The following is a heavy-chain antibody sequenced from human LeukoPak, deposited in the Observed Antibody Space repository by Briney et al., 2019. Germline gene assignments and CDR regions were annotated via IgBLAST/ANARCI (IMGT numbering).Heavy chain of an antibody. CDR1: GLTFSSYS. V-gene: IGHV3-7*01. Sequence: GGSLRLSCAASGLTFSSYSMNWVRRAPGKGREWVATIKKDGSETYYVDFVKERFTIPRDNAKNSVYLQMNSLRAEDTAVYYCARDWTAVDVWGQGTTVTVSS. D-gene: IGHD3/OR15-3a*01. J-gene: IGHJ6*02. CDR2: IKKDGSET. CDR3: ARDWTAVDV.